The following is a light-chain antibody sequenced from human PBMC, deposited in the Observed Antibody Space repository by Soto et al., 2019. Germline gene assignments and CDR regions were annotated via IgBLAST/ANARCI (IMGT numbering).Light chain of an antibody. Sequence: DIQMTQSPSSLSASVGDRVTITCRASQSISSCFNWYQQKPGKAPKLLIYAASSLQSGVPSRFSGGGSGTDFTLTISSLQPEDFATYYCQQTYSTLITFGQGTRLEIK. CDR1: QSISSC. CDR3: QQTYSTLIT. J-gene: IGKJ5*01. V-gene: IGKV1-39*01. CDR2: AAS.